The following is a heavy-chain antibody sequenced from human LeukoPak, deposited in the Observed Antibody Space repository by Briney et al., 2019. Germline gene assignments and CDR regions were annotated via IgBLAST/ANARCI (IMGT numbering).Heavy chain of an antibody. Sequence: GRSLRLSCAASGFTFDDYAMHWVRQAAGKGLEWVSVISWNSGSIGYADSVKGRFTISRDNAKNSLYLQMNSLRAEDTALYYCAKSHRRGSGSYYSYAFDIWGQGTMVTVSS. D-gene: IGHD3-10*01. CDR3: AKSHRRGSGSYYSYAFDI. J-gene: IGHJ3*02. CDR2: ISWNSGSI. CDR1: GFTFDDYA. V-gene: IGHV3-9*01.